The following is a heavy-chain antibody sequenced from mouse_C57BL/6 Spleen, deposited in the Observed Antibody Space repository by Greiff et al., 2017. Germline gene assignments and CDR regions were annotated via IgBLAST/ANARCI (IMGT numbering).Heavy chain of an antibody. CDR2: IDPETGGT. V-gene: IGHV1-15*01. J-gene: IGHJ2*01. D-gene: IGHD3-3*01. CDR1: GYTFTDYE. CDR3: TREGLGLFDY. Sequence: VQLQQSGAELVRPGASVTLSCKASGYTFTDYEMPWVKQTPVHGLEWIGAIDPETGGTAYNQKFKGKAILTADKSSSTAYMELRSLTSEDSAVYYCTREGLGLFDYWGQGTTLTVSS.